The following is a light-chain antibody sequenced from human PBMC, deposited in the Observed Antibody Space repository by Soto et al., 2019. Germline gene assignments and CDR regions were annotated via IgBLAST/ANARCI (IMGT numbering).Light chain of an antibody. CDR1: QSVLYSSINKNY. CDR3: QQYYSTPPT. Sequence: DIVMTQSPDSLGVSLGERATINCKSSQSVLYSSINKNYLAWYQQKPGQPPKLLIYWASTRESGVPDRFSGSGSGTDFTLTITSLQAEDVAVYYCQQYYSTPPTFGQGTKVEIK. J-gene: IGKJ1*01. V-gene: IGKV4-1*01. CDR2: WAS.